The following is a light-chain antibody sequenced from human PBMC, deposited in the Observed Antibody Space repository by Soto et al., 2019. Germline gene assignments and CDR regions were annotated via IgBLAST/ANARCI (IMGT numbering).Light chain of an antibody. CDR3: QYYDRSLSGSV. CDR2: GNS. J-gene: IGLJ3*02. V-gene: IGLV1-40*01. CDR1: SSNIGATY. Sequence: QAVVTQPPSVSGAPGQRVTISCTGSSSNIGATYVHWYQQLPGTSPKLLIYGNSNRPSGVPDRFSGSKSGTSASLAITGLQAEDEADYYCQYYDRSLSGSVFGGGTKLTVL.